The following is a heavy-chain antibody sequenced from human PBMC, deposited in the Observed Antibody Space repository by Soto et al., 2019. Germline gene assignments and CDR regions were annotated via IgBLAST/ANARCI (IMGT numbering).Heavy chain of an antibody. CDR3: ATLNQAPNVIDY. CDR2: INPKSGDT. V-gene: IGHV1-2*06. J-gene: IGHJ4*02. D-gene: IGHD2-8*01. CDR1: GYNFTAYY. Sequence: QVQLVQSGAEVKKPGASVKVSCKASGYNFTAYYLYWVRQAPGQGLEWVGRINPKSGDTNYAQKLQSSVTMTSNTSINTAYMEVSSLRSDDTAFYYCATLNQAPNVIDYWRQGTLVSVSS.